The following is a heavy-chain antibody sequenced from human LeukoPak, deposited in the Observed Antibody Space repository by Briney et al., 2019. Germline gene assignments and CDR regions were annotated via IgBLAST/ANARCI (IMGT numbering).Heavy chain of an antibody. CDR2: ISGSGVNT. V-gene: IGHV3-23*01. J-gene: IGHJ4*02. CDR3: AKVRHMNSWYREIDY. CDR1: GFTFSSYA. D-gene: IGHD6-13*01. Sequence: PGGSLRLSCSASGFTFSSYAMTWVRQAPGKGLEWVASISGSGVNTYHADSVKGRFTISRDNSRNTLYLQMDSLRADDTAVFYCAKVRHMNSWYREIDYWGQGTLVTVSS.